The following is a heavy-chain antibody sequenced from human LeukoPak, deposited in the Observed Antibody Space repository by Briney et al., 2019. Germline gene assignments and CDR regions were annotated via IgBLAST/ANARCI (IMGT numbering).Heavy chain of an antibody. Sequence: GGALRLSCAASGFTFNRNAISWVRQAPGKGLEWVSTIGGSGDKTFYADSVKGRFTISRDNSKNMVHLQMNSLTGEDAALYYCVRRGDASSGWGDHDFWGQGALVTVSS. V-gene: IGHV3-23*01. J-gene: IGHJ4*02. CDR3: VRRGDASSGWGDHDF. CDR1: GFTFNRNA. D-gene: IGHD6-19*01. CDR2: IGGSGDKT.